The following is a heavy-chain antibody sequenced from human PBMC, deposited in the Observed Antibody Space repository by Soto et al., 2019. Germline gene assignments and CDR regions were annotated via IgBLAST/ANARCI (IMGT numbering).Heavy chain of an antibody. D-gene: IGHD1-1*01. J-gene: IGHJ4*02. Sequence: GGSLRLSCASSVFTFSTYAMNCVRHSPGKGLEWVSGITSNGDNRYYVESVKGRFTISRDNSKNTLYLQMNSLRADDTAVYYCAKESSRNSSTYWGQGTLVTVSS. CDR1: VFTFSTYA. CDR2: ITSNGDNR. CDR3: AKESSRNSSTY. V-gene: IGHV3-23*01.